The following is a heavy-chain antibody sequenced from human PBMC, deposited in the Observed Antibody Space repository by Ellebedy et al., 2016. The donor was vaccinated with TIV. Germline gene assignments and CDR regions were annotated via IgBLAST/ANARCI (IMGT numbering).Heavy chain of an antibody. CDR1: GFTFSSYG. Sequence: GGSLRLXCAASGFTFSSYGMHWVRQAPGKGLEWVAVISYDGSNKYYADSVKGRFTISRDNSKNTLYLQMNSLRAEDTAVYYCAKDAGGWSDWGQGTLVTVSS. CDR2: ISYDGSNK. D-gene: IGHD6-19*01. J-gene: IGHJ4*02. CDR3: AKDAGGWSD. V-gene: IGHV3-30*18.